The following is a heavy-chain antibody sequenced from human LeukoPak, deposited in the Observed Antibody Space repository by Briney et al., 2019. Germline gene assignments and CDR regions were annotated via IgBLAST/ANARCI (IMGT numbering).Heavy chain of an antibody. CDR2: ISDDGSKK. V-gene: IGHV3-30-3*01. J-gene: IGHJ4*02. Sequence: GGSLRLSCAASGFTFSSCAMYWVRQAPGKGVEWVALISDDGSKKYYVDSAGRFTISRDNSKNTVYLQMNSLRVEDTAIYYCAREKCSGGTCYSTVDYWGQGTLVTVSS. D-gene: IGHD2-15*01. CDR1: GFTFSSCA. CDR3: AREKCSGGTCYSTVDY.